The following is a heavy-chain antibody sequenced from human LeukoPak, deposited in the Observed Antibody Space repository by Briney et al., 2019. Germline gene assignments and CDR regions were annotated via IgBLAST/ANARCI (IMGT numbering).Heavy chain of an antibody. CDR2: KRYDGSNK. CDR3: AKVKSYGDYGGFYMDV. Sequence: PGGSLRLSCAASGFTFSSYGMHWVRQAPGEGLEWVAFKRYDGSNKYYADSVKGRFTISRDNSKNTLYLQMNSLRAEDTAVYYCAKVKSYGDYGGFYMDVWGKGTTVTVSS. CDR1: GFTFSSYG. V-gene: IGHV3-30*02. J-gene: IGHJ6*03. D-gene: IGHD4-17*01.